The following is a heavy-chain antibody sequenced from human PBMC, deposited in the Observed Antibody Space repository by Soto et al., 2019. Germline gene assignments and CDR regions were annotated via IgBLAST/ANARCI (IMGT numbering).Heavy chain of an antibody. J-gene: IGHJ5*02. CDR2: IYHSGST. CDR3: ARTHTP. Sequence: QLQLQESGSGLVKPSQTLSLTCAVSGCSISSGGYSWIWIRQPPGKGLEWIGYIYHSGSTYYNPSLKSRVPLSVDRSKNQFSLKLSSVTDADTAVYYCARTHTPWGQGTLVTVSS. CDR1: GCSISSGGYS. V-gene: IGHV4-30-2*01.